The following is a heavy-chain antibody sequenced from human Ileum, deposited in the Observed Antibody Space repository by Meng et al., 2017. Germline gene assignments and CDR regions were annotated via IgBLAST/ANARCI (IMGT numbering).Heavy chain of an antibody. CDR1: GGSISSGGDY. V-gene: IGHV4-31*03. J-gene: IGHJ5*02. Sequence: QGQLQGAGPGLGKPSQTLSLTGTFSGGSISSGGDYWGWIRQHPRKGLEWIGYIFYSGSTYYNSSLNRRINISVDTSKNQFSLKVSSVTAADTAVYYCARVRRGLGLRFDPWGQGTLVTVSS. CDR3: ARVRRGLGLRFDP. CDR2: IFYSGST. D-gene: IGHD3/OR15-3a*01.